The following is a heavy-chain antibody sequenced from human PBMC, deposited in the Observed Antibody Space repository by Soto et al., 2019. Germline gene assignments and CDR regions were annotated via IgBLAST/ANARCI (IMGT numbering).Heavy chain of an antibody. D-gene: IGHD6-6*01. CDR1: GYTFTSYD. Sequence: QVPLVQSGAEVKKPGASVKVSCKASGYTFTSYDINWVRQATGQGLEWMGWMNPNSGNTGNAQKFQGSVTMTSNTSIRTAYMELSSQRSKDTAVYYCARGFVRYSSSSELFAYWGQGTLVTVFS. CDR3: ARGFVRYSSSSELFAY. V-gene: IGHV1-8*01. J-gene: IGHJ4*02. CDR2: MNPNSGNT.